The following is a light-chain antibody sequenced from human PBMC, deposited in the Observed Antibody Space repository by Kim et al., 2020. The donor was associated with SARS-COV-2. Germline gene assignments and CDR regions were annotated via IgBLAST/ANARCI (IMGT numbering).Light chain of an antibody. CDR3: QQSYNIPLT. CDR2: GTS. Sequence: ASGGDRVTITCRASQNITTYLNWYQQKPGKAPNLLIYGTSNLQSGVPSRFGGSGFGTDFTLTISNLQPEDSAIYYCQQSYNIPLTFGGGTKVDIK. V-gene: IGKV1-39*01. J-gene: IGKJ4*01. CDR1: QNITTY.